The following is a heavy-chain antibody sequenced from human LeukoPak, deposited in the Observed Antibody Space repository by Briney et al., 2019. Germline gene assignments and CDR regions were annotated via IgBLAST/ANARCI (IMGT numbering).Heavy chain of an antibody. Sequence: GGSRRLSCSASGFTFSRFAMTWVRQLPGRGLEWVSSISGNGHQTYYADSVKGHFSVSRDNSKNILYLQMDSLRADDSALYYCAKDANYYDSSGYLIPFDYWGQGTLVTVSS. CDR3: AKDANYYDSSGYLIPFDY. CDR2: ISGNGHQT. D-gene: IGHD3-22*01. V-gene: IGHV3-23*01. J-gene: IGHJ4*02. CDR1: GFTFSRFA.